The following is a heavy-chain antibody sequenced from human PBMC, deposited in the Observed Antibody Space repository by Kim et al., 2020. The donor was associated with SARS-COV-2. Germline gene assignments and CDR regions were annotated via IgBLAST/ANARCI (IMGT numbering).Heavy chain of an antibody. J-gene: IGHJ4*02. CDR2: ISSSSSYI. D-gene: IGHD3-3*01. CDR1: GFTFSSYS. V-gene: IGHV3-21*01. Sequence: GGSLRFSCAASGFTFSSYSMNWVRQAPGKGLEWVSSISSSSSYIYYADSVKGRFTISRDNAKNSLYLQMNSLRAEDTAVYYCARARFLEWCPHYWGQGTLVTVSS. CDR3: ARARFLEWCPHY.